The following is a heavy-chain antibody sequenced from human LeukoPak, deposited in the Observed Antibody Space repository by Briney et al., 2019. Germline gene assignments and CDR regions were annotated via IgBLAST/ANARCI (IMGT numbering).Heavy chain of an antibody. V-gene: IGHV1-2*02. CDR1: GYTFTGYY. D-gene: IGHD3-22*01. CDR3: ATGGYPHYYYGMDV. Sequence: GASVKVSCKASGYTFTGYYMHWVRQAPGQGLEWMGWINPNSGGTNYAQKFQGRVTMTRDTSISTAYMELSRLRSDDTAMYYCATGGYPHYYYGMDVWGQGTTVTVSS. CDR2: INPNSGGT. J-gene: IGHJ6*02.